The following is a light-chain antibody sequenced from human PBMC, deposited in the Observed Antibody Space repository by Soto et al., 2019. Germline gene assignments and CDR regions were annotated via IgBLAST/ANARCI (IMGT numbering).Light chain of an antibody. J-gene: IGKJ2*01. CDR2: GAS. V-gene: IGKV3-15*01. CDR1: QSVSSN. CDR3: QQYNNWPPVYT. Sequence: EIVITQSPATLSVSPGERATLSCRASQSVSSNLAWYQQKPGQAPRLLIYGASTRATGIPARFSGSGSGTEFTLTISSLPSEDFAVYYCQQYNNWPPVYTFGQGTKLEIK.